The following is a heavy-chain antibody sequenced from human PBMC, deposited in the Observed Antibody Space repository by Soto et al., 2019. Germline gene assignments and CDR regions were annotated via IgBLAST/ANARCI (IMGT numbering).Heavy chain of an antibody. CDR1: GGSISSYY. CDR2: IYYSGST. J-gene: IGHJ4*02. Sequence: SETLSLTCTVSGGSISSYYWSWIRQPPGRGLEWIGYIYYSGSTNYNPSLKSRVTISVDTSKNQFSLKLSSVTAADTAVYYCARGGIVGATAFFDYWGQGTLVTVSS. D-gene: IGHD1-26*01. V-gene: IGHV4-59*01. CDR3: ARGGIVGATAFFDY.